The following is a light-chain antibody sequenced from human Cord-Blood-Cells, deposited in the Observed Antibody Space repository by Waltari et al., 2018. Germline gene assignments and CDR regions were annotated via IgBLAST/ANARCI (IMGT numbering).Light chain of an antibody. CDR3: QQYYSTPIT. J-gene: IGKJ5*01. CDR2: WAS. CDR1: QSVLYSSNNKNH. V-gene: IGKV4-1*01. Sequence: DIVMTQSPDSLAVSLGERATINCKSSQSVLYSSNNKNHLAWYQQKPGQPPKLLIYWASTRESGFPDRFSGSGSGTDFTLTISSLQAEDVAVYYCQQYYSTPITFGQGTRLEIK.